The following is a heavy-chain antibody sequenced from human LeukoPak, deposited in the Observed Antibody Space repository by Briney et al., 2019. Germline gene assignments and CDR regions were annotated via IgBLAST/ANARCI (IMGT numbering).Heavy chain of an antibody. V-gene: IGHV1-46*01. D-gene: IGHD4-17*01. CDR1: GYTFTSYY. CDR3: AKAWDYGDRGEIDY. CDR2: INPSGGST. Sequence: ASVKVSCKASGYTFTSYYMHWVRQAPGQGLEWMGIINPSGGSTSYAQKFQGRVTLTTDTPATTAHMELRSLTSDDTAVYYCAKAWDYGDRGEIDYWGQGTLVTVSS. J-gene: IGHJ4*02.